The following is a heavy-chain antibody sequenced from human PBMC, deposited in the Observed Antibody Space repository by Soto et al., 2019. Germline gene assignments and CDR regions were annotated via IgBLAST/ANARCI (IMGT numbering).Heavy chain of an antibody. V-gene: IGHV1-18*01. Sequence: ASVKVSCKASGYTFTSYGISWVRQAPGQGLEWMGWISAYNGNTNYAQKLQGRVTMTTEPSTSTAYMELRSLRSDDTAVYYCARMTYDILTGYYTGGYYYYMDVWGKGTTVTVSS. CDR3: ARMTYDILTGYYTGGYYYYMDV. CDR2: ISAYNGNT. D-gene: IGHD3-9*01. J-gene: IGHJ6*03. CDR1: GYTFTSYG.